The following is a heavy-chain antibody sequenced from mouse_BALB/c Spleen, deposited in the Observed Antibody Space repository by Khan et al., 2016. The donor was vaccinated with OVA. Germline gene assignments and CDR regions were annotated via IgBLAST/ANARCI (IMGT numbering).Heavy chain of an antibody. CDR2: IYPGSGNT. V-gene: IGHV1-77*01. D-gene: IGHD1-2*01. Sequence: QVQLQQSGAELARPGASVKLSCKASGYTFTDYYINWVKQRTGQGLEWIGEIYPGSGNTYYNEKFKGKATLTADKSSSTAYMQLSSLTSEDSAVFFCERRNYFGYTFAYWGQGTLVTVSA. CDR1: GYTFTDYY. J-gene: IGHJ3*01. CDR3: ERRNYFGYTFAY.